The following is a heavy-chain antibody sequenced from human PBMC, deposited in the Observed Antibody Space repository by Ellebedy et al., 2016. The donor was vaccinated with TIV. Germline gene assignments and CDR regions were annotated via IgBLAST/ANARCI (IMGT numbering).Heavy chain of an antibody. CDR1: GYSFTNYW. CDR2: IHPGDSET. V-gene: IGHV5-51*01. D-gene: IGHD2-21*02. J-gene: IGHJ4*02. CDR3: ARFTSDYSGDWCGRAFDH. Sequence: GESLKISCKGSGYSFTNYWIGWVRQMPGKGLEWMGIIHPGDSETRYSPSFPGQVTISGDKSISTAYLQWSSLKASDTAMYYCARFTSDYSGDWCGRAFDHWGQGTLVIVSS.